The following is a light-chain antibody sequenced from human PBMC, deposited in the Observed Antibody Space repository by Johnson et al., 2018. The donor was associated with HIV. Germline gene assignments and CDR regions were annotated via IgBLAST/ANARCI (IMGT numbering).Light chain of an antibody. Sequence: QSVLTQAPSVSAAPGQKVTISCSGSSSNIGNNYVSWYQHLPGTAPKLLIYDNNKRPSGIPDRFSASKSGTSATLGITGLQTGDEADYYCGTWDSSLSAYVVGTGTKVTVL. CDR2: DNN. CDR3: GTWDSSLSAYV. CDR1: SSNIGNNY. J-gene: IGLJ1*01. V-gene: IGLV1-51*01.